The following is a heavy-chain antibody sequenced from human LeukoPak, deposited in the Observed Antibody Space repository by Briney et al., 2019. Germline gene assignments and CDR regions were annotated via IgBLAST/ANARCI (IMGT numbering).Heavy chain of an antibody. D-gene: IGHD3-22*01. CDR2: ISSSSSYI. CDR1: GFTFSSYS. V-gene: IGHV3-21*01. CDR3: ARDDTPYDTLRGIDY. J-gene: IGHJ4*02. Sequence: GGSLRLSCAASGFTFSSYSMNWVRQAPGKGLEWVSSISSSSSYIYYADSVKGRFTISRDNAKNSLYLQMNSLRAEDTAVYYCARDDTPYDTLRGIDYWGQGTLVTVSS.